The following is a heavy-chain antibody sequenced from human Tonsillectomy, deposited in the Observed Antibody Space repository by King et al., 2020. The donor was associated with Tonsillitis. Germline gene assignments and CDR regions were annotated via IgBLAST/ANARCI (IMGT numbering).Heavy chain of an antibody. CDR3: ARFRAFDI. J-gene: IGHJ3*02. V-gene: IGHV4-59*08. CDR2: IYYRGT. Sequence: VQLQESGPGLVKPSETLSLTCTVSGGSISGYYWSWIRQPPGKGLEWIGYIYYRGTNYNPSLKSRVTISVDTSKNQFSLKLSSVTAADTAVYYCARFRAFDIWGQGTMVTVSS. CDR1: GGSISGYY.